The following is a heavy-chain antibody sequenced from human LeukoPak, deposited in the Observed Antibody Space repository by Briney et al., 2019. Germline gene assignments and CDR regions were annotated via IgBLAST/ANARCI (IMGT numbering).Heavy chain of an antibody. Sequence: GGSLRLSCAASGFTFSNAWMSWVRQAPGKGLEWVGRIKSKTDGGTTDYAAPVKGRFTISRGDSKNTLYLQMNGLKTEDTAVYYCTTARVVPAAMIDYWGQGTLVTVSS. CDR3: TTARVVPAAMIDY. J-gene: IGHJ4*02. V-gene: IGHV3-15*01. D-gene: IGHD2-2*01. CDR2: IKSKTDGGTT. CDR1: GFTFSNAW.